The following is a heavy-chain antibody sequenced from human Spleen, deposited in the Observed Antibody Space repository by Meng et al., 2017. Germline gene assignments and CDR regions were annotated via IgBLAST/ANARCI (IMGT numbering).Heavy chain of an antibody. CDR3: ARDEDISAAGKLFGDY. CDR1: GYTFTYRY. V-gene: IGHV1-2*06. J-gene: IGHJ4*02. CDR2: INPKSGDT. D-gene: IGHD6-13*01. Sequence: ASVKVSCKASGYTFTYRYLHWVRQAPGQGLEWMGRINPKSGDTHYAQKFQARVTMTGDTSISTAYMELSGLRSDDTAMYYCARDEDISAAGKLFGDYWGQGTLVTVSS.